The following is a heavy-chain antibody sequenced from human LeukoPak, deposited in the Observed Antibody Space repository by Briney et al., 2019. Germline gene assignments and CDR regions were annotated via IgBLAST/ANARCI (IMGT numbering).Heavy chain of an antibody. Sequence: PSETLSLTCTVSGGSISSYYWSWIRQPPGKGLEWIGYIYYSGSTNYNPSLKSRVTISVDTSKNQFSLKLSSVTAADTAVYYCAVGVSWEPYFDYWGQGTLVTVSS. J-gene: IGHJ4*02. CDR3: AVGVSWEPYFDY. CDR2: IYYSGST. CDR1: GGSISSYY. V-gene: IGHV4-59*01. D-gene: IGHD1-26*01.